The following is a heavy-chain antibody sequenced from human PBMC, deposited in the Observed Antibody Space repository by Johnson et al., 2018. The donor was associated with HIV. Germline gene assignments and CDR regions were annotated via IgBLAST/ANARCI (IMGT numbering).Heavy chain of an antibody. CDR1: GFTFSSYG. J-gene: IGHJ3*01. CDR3: ARDQRLAAVATDGFDV. Sequence: QVQLVESGGGVVQPGGSLRLSCAASGFTFSSYGMHWVRQAPGQGLEWVSVIYSGGSTYYADSVKGRFTISRDNSKTKLYLQMNSLRAEETAVYYCARDQRLAAVATDGFDVWGQGTMVTVSS. D-gene: IGHD6-13*01. V-gene: IGHV3-NL1*01. CDR2: IYSGGST.